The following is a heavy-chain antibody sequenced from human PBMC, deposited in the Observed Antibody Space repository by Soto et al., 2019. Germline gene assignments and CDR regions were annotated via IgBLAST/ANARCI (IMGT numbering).Heavy chain of an antibody. CDR2: IYWDDEK. D-gene: IGHD6-6*01. J-gene: IGHJ3*02. CDR1: GFSLTTSGVG. CDR3: AHRIYASSDDAFDI. Sequence: QITLKESGPTLVKPTQTLTLTCTFSGFSLTTSGVGVGWIRQPPGKALEWLALIYWDDEKRYSPSLQSRLTITKDTSKTQVDLTVTNMNPADKGTYYCAHRIYASSDDAFDIWGQGTMVYVSS. V-gene: IGHV2-5*02.